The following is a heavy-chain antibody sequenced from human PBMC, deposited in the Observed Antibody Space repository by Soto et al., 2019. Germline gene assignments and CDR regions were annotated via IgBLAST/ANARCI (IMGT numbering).Heavy chain of an antibody. CDR1: RDTFTSYY. V-gene: IGHV1-46*01. CDR3: ARSSGGNFGIIIEGTNWFAS. CDR2: INPHGGST. J-gene: IGHJ5*01. D-gene: IGHD1-26*01. Sequence: QVQLVQSGAEVKQPGASAKVSCKAPRDTFTSYYINWVRQAPGQGLEWIGVINPHGGSTVYAQKFQGRVTMTRDTSARTVYMELSSLRSEDTALYYCARSSGGNFGIIIEGTNWFASWGQGTLVTVSS.